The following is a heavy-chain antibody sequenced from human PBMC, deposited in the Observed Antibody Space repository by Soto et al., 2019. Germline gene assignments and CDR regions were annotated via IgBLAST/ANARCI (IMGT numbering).Heavy chain of an antibody. D-gene: IGHD3-22*01. Sequence: PETLSLTCTVSSCSISSYYWSWLRQPPGKGLEWIGYIFYSGSTNSNPSLKSRVTISVDTSKNQFSLKLVSVTAADTAVYYCARGLASFCDSSGSPNWFEPWGQGTLINVSS. J-gene: IGHJ5*02. CDR1: SCSISSYY. V-gene: IGHV4-59*12. CDR2: IFYSGST. CDR3: ARGLASFCDSSGSPNWFEP.